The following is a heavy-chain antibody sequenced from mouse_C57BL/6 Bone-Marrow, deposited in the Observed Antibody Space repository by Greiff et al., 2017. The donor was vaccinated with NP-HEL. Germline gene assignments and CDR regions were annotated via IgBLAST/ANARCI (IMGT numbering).Heavy chain of an antibody. Sequence: EVKVVESGGGLVKPGGSLKLSCAASGFTFSSYAMSWVRQTPEKRLEWVATISDGGSYTYYPDNVKGRFTISRDNAKNNLYLQMSHLKSEDTAMYYCATPRWFAYWGQGTLVTVSA. J-gene: IGHJ3*01. V-gene: IGHV5-4*03. CDR2: ISDGGSYT. CDR1: GFTFSSYA. CDR3: ATPRWFAY.